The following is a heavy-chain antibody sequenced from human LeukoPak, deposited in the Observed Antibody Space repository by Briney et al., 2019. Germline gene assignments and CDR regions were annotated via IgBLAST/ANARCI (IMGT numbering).Heavy chain of an antibody. Sequence: KPSETLSLTCTVSGGSISSSSYYWGWIRQPPGKGLEWIGSIYYSGSTYYNPSLKSRVTISVDTSKNQFSLKLSSVTAADTAVYYCARHDIVVVPAVWFDPWGQGTLVTVSS. CDR3: ARHDIVVVPAVWFDP. CDR1: GGSISSSSYY. D-gene: IGHD2-2*01. J-gene: IGHJ5*02. CDR2: IYYSGST. V-gene: IGHV4-39*01.